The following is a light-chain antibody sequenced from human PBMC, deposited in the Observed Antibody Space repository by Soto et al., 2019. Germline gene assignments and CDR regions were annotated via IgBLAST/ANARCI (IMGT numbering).Light chain of an antibody. CDR2: GAS. CDR1: QSLSSSY. Sequence: EIVLTQSPGTLSLSPGERATLSCRASQSLSSSYLVWYQQKPGQAPRLLIYGASTRATGIPDRFSGSGSGTDFTLTISRLESEDFAVYQCQQFGTSPWTFGQGTKVEIK. J-gene: IGKJ1*01. CDR3: QQFGTSPWT. V-gene: IGKV3-20*01.